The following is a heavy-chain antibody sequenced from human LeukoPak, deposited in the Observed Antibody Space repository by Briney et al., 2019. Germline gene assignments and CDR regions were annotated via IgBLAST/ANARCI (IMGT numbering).Heavy chain of an antibody. CDR1: GFTFDDYA. CDR3: AKDKSPYYYYMDV. CDR2: ISWNSGSI. Sequence: GGSLRLSCAASGFTFDDYAMHWVRQALGKGLEWVSGISWNSGSIGYADSVKGRFTISRDNAKNSLYLQMNSLRAEDTALYYCAKDKSPYYYYMDVWGKGTTVTVSS. V-gene: IGHV3-9*01. J-gene: IGHJ6*03.